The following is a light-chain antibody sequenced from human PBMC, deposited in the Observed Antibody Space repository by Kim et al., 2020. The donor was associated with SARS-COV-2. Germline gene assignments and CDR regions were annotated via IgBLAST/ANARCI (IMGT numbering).Light chain of an antibody. CDR1: QRVSSSY. V-gene: IGKV3-20*01. CDR2: GAS. CDR3: QQYGSSPPYI. J-gene: IGKJ2*01. Sequence: SPGERATLSCSASQRVSSSYLAWYQQKPGQAPRLLIYGASSRATGIPDSFSGSGSGTDFTLTISRLEPEDFAVYYCQQYGSSPPYIFGQGTKLEI.